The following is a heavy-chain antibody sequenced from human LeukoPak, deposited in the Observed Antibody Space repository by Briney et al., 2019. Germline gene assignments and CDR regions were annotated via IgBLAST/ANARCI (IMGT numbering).Heavy chain of an antibody. CDR2: INHSGST. Sequence: SETLSLTCAVYGGSFSGYYWSWIRQPPGKGLEWIGEINHSGSTNYNPSLKSRITISVDTSKKQFSLKLSSVTAADTAVYYCVTYYFDSSGPKKNYWGQGTLVTVSS. V-gene: IGHV4-34*01. CDR1: GGSFSGYY. J-gene: IGHJ4*02. CDR3: VTYYFDSSGPKKNY. D-gene: IGHD3-22*01.